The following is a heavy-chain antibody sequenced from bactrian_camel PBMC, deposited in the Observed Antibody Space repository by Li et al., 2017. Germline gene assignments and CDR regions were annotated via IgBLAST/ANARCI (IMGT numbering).Heavy chain of an antibody. CDR1: GFSFRGSS. CDR3: TTAAVGRVPAE. Sequence: VQLVESGGGLVEPGGSLRVSCEASGFSFRGSSMTWVRQAPGKGLEWLGYINSGSSMIYYGDSVKGRFTISRDDGRNTLYLQLAGLKTEDTAMYYCTTAAVGRVPAEWGRGTQVTVS. J-gene: IGHJ4*01. CDR2: INSGSSMI. D-gene: IGHD5*01. V-gene: IGHV3S37*01.